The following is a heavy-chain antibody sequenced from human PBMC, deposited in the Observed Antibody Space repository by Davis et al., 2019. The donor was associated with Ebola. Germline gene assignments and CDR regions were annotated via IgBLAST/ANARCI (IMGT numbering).Heavy chain of an antibody. Sequence: LRLSCAVYGGSFSGYYWSWIRQPPGKGLEWIGYIYYSGSTYYNPSLKSRVTISVDTSKNQFSLKLSSVTAADTAVYYCARSPYVWGSYRRNNWFDPWGQGTLVTVSS. CDR1: GGSFSGYY. J-gene: IGHJ5*02. CDR2: IYYSGST. D-gene: IGHD3-16*02. V-gene: IGHV4-30-4*08. CDR3: ARSPYVWGSYRRNNWFDP.